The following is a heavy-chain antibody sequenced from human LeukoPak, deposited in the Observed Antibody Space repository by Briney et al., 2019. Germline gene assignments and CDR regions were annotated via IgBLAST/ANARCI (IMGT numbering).Heavy chain of an antibody. D-gene: IGHD1-7*01. J-gene: IGHJ4*02. CDR3: ARDQFGTVYFDY. V-gene: IGHV4-59*01. Sequence: SETLSLTCTVSGDSISSYCWSWIRQPPGKGLEWIGYICYSGSTNYNPSLKSRVTISVDTSKNQFSLKLSSVTAADTAVYYCARDQFGTVYFDYWGQGTLVTVSS. CDR2: ICYSGST. CDR1: GDSISSYC.